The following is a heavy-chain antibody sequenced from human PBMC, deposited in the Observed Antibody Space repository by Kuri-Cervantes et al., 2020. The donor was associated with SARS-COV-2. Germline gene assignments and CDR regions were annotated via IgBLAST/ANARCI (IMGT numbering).Heavy chain of an antibody. CDR3: ARYCLDCSSTSCYYYYMDV. J-gene: IGHJ6*03. V-gene: IGHV4-39*07. CDR2: IYYSGST. CDR1: GGSISSSSYY. D-gene: IGHD2-2*01. Sequence: SETLSLTCTVSGGSISSSSYYWGWIRQPPGKGLEWIGSIYYSGSTYYNPSLKSRVTISVDTSKNQFSLKLSSVTAADTAVYYCARYCLDCSSTSCYYYYMDVWGKGTTVTVSS.